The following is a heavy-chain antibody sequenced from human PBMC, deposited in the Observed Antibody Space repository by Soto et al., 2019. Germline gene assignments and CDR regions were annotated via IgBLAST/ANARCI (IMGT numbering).Heavy chain of an antibody. CDR3: ARGHYDFWSGYFATIDY. V-gene: IGHV4-59*08. Sequence: QVQLQESGPGLVKPSETLSLTCTVSGGSISNYYWSWIRQPPGKGLEWIGYIHYSWSTKYNPSLKSRVAISADTSKNQFSLKLSSVTAADTAMYYCARGHYDFWSGYFATIDYWGQGTLVTVS. CDR2: IHYSWST. J-gene: IGHJ4*02. D-gene: IGHD3-3*01. CDR1: GGSISNYY.